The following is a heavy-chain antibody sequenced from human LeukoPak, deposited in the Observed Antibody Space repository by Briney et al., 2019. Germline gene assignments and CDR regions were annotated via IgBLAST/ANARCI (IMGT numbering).Heavy chain of an antibody. J-gene: IGHJ3*02. CDR2: ISSSSTI. D-gene: IGHD6-13*01. Sequence: SGGSLRLSCAASGFTFSSYSMHWVRQAPGKGLEWVSYISSSSTIYYADSVKGRFTISRDNGKNSQHLQMNSLRDEDTAVYYCARSEAAVGRGPAFDIWGQGTLVTVSS. CDR1: GFTFSSYS. V-gene: IGHV3-48*02. CDR3: ARSEAAVGRGPAFDI.